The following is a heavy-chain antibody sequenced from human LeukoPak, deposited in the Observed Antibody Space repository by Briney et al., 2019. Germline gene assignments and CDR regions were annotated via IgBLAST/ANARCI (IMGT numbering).Heavy chain of an antibody. CDR1: GGSISSYY. J-gene: IGHJ3*02. CDR2: IYYSGST. CDR3: ARGSAERWLQLIAFDI. Sequence: SETLSLTCTVSGGSISSYYWSWIRQPPGKGLEWIGYIYYSGSTNYNPSLKSRVTISVDTSKNQFSLKLSPVTAADTAVYYCARGSAERWLQLIAFDIWGQGTMVTVSS. V-gene: IGHV4-59*01. D-gene: IGHD5-24*01.